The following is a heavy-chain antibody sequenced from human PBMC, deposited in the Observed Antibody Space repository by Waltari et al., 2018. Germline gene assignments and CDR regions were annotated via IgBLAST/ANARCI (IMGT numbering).Heavy chain of an antibody. CDR1: GYPFADYT. CDR3: ARGIQLWGRGSWYFDN. CDR2: INTKNGHP. J-gene: IGHJ4*02. Sequence: QVQLAQSGSELKEPGASVKVSCRTSGYPFADYTITWVRQAPGQGLEWMGWINTKNGHPTYVQGFTGRFVFSLDTSVSTASLQISSLKAEDTAVYYCARGIQLWGRGSWYFDNWGQGTLVTVSS. V-gene: IGHV7-4-1*02. D-gene: IGHD3-16*01.